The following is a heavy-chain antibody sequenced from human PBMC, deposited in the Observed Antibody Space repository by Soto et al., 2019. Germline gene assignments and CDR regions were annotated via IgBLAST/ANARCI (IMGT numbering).Heavy chain of an antibody. Sequence: QVQLVQSGAEVKKPGSSVKVSCKASGGTFSSYAISWVRQAPGQGLEWMGGIIPIFGTANYAQQFQGRVTITADESTSTAYMELSSLRSEDTAVYYCARSSTGPREYYYYGMDVWGQGTTVTVSS. CDR2: IIPIFGTA. CDR3: ARSSTGPREYYYYGMDV. CDR1: GGTFSSYA. V-gene: IGHV1-69*01. J-gene: IGHJ6*02. D-gene: IGHD4-17*01.